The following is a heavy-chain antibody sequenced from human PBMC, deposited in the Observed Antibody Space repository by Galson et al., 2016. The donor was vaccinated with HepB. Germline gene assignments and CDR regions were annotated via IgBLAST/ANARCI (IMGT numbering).Heavy chain of an antibody. Sequence: PALVKPTQTLTLTCTFSGFSLNTYGMRVNWIRQPPGKALEWVARIDWDDDIFYSTSLRNRLTISKDTSKNQVVLTMTNMELSSLRSEDTAFFFCARAGSTLTTDLDYWGQGSLVTVSS. CDR2: IDWDDDI. CDR1: GFSLNTYGMR. V-gene: IGHV2-70*03. J-gene: IGHJ4*02. D-gene: IGHD4-11*01. CDR3: AFFFCARAGSTLTTDLDY.